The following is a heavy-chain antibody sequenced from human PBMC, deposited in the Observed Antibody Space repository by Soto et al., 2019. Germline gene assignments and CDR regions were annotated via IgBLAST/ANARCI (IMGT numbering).Heavy chain of an antibody. CDR3: ARPPTVVVPAAMRATSDY. CDR1: GFTFSSYA. Sequence: GGSLRLSCAASGFTFSSYAMHWVRQAPGKGLEWVAVISYDGSNKYYADSMKGRFTISRDNSKNTLYLQMNSLRAEDTAVYYCARPPTVVVPAAMRATSDYWGQGTLVTVSS. J-gene: IGHJ4*02. CDR2: ISYDGSNK. V-gene: IGHV3-30-3*01. D-gene: IGHD2-2*01.